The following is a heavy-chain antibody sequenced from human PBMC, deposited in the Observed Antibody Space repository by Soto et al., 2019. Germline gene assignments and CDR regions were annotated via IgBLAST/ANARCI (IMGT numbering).Heavy chain of an antibody. Sequence: SVKVSCKASGGTFSSYAISWVRQAPGQGLEWMGGIIPIFGTANYAQKFQGRVTITADESTSTAYMELSRLRSDDTAVYYCARGPLSSTLIGRPRYYYYMDVWGKGTTVTGSS. CDR1: GGTFSSYA. J-gene: IGHJ6*03. D-gene: IGHD2-2*01. V-gene: IGHV1-69*13. CDR2: IIPIFGTA. CDR3: ARGPLSSTLIGRPRYYYYMDV.